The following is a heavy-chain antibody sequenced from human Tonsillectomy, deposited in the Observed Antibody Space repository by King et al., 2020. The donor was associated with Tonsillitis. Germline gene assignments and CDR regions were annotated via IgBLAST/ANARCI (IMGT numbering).Heavy chain of an antibody. V-gene: IGHV5-51*01. J-gene: IGHJ4*02. Sequence: QLVQSGAEVKKPGESLKISCKGSGYSFTSYWIGWVRQMPGKGLEWMGIIYPGDSDTRYSPSFPGQVPISAAKSISTAYLQWSRLKASDTAMYYCARLGPYLGATRPFDYWGQGTLVTVSS. CDR1: GYSFTSYW. CDR2: IYPGDSDT. CDR3: ARLGPYLGATRPFDY. D-gene: IGHD1-26*01.